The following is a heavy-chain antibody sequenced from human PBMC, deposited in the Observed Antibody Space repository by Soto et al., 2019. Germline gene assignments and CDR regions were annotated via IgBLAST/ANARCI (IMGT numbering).Heavy chain of an antibody. CDR3: ARDYRVPSPGAMDV. CDR1: GGSIHSGDYH. D-gene: IGHD3-16*02. J-gene: IGHJ6*02. CDR2: IYYSGST. V-gene: IGHV4-30-4*01. Sequence: QVQLQESGPGLVKPSQTLSLTCTVSGGSIHSGDYHWSWIRQSPGKGLEWIGAIYYSGSTYYNPSLKSRIRISVDTSKNQFSLKVNSVTAADTAVYYCARDYRVPSPGAMDVWGQGTTVTVSS.